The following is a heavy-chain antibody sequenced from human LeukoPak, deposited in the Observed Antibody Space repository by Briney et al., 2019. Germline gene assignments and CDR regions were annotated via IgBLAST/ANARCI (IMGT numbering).Heavy chain of an antibody. Sequence: GGSLRLSCAASGFTFSNNAMSWVRQAPGKGLEWVSATSTSGGSAYYADSVKGRFTISRDNSKNTLYLQMNSLRAEDTAVYYCASTMTTVTTGADYWGQGTLVTVSS. J-gene: IGHJ4*02. CDR1: GFTFSNNA. CDR3: ASTMTTVTTGADY. D-gene: IGHD4-17*01. V-gene: IGHV3-23*01. CDR2: TSTSGGSA.